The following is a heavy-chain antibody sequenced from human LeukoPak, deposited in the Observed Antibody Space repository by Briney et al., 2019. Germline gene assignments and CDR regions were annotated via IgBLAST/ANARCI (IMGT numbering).Heavy chain of an antibody. J-gene: IGHJ5*02. V-gene: IGHV1-2*02. CDR1: GYTFTGHY. CDR2: INPNSGGT. D-gene: IGHD2-2*01. Sequence: ASVKVSCKASGYTFTGHYMHWVRQAPGQGLEWMGWINPNSGGTNYAQKFQGRVTMTRDTSISTAYLELSRLRSDDPAVYYCATVVPAAMGWFDPWGQGTLVTVSS. CDR3: ATVVPAAMGWFDP.